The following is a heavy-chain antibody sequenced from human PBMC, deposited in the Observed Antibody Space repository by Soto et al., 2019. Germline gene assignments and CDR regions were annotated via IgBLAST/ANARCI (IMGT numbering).Heavy chain of an antibody. V-gene: IGHV4-61*01. D-gene: IGHD3-22*01. CDR1: GGSVTGGTYY. CDR3: ARGLDYYDSSGYFGAFDI. J-gene: IGHJ3*02. Sequence: QVQLQESGPGLVKPSETLSLTCTVSGGSVTGGTYYWSWIRQPPGKALEWIGYIYYSGSTTYNPSLKSRVTLSVDTSKNQFSLKLSSVTAADTAVYYCARGLDYYDSSGYFGAFDIWGQGTMVTVSS. CDR2: IYYSGST.